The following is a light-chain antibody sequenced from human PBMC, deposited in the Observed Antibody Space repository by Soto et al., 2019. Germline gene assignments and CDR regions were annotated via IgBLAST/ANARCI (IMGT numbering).Light chain of an antibody. J-gene: IGLJ3*02. CDR3: CSYAGAYTFV. CDR1: TNDVGAYNY. Sequence: QSVLTQPRSVSGSPGQSVTISCTGSTNDVGAYNYVSWYQQYPDKAPTLIIYDVTQRPSGVPDRFSGSKSGNTASLTISGLRADDEADYHCCSYAGAYTFVFGGGTKLTVL. CDR2: DVT. V-gene: IGLV2-11*01.